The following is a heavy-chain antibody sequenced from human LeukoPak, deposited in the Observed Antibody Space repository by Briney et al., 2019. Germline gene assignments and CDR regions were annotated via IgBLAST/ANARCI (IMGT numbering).Heavy chain of an antibody. J-gene: IGHJ5*02. D-gene: IGHD1-26*01. CDR3: ARGSIVGATGGWFDP. V-gene: IGHV4-59*11. Sequence: SETLSLTCTVSGGSISSHYWSWIRQPPGKGLEWIGCIYYSGSTNYNPSLKRRVAISVDTSKNQSSLKLSSVTATDTAVYYCARGSIVGATGGWFDPWGQGTLVTDSS. CDR2: IYYSGST. CDR1: GGSISSHY.